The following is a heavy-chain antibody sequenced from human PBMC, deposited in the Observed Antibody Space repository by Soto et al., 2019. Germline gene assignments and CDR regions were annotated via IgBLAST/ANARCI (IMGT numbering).Heavy chain of an antibody. J-gene: IGHJ6*02. CDR3: ATVAYSYGPGIPPYYYYGMDV. CDR2: FDPEDGET. D-gene: IGHD5-18*01. Sequence: ASVKVSCKVSGYTLTELSMHWVRQAPGKGLEWMGGFDPEDGETIYAQKFQGRVTMTEDTSTDTAYMELSSLRSEDTAVYYCATVAYSYGPGIPPYYYYGMDVWGQGTTVTVSS. V-gene: IGHV1-24*01. CDR1: GYTLTELS.